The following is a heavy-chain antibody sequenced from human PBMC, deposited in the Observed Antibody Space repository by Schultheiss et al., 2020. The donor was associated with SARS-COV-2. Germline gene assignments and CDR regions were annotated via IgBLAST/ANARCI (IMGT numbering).Heavy chain of an antibody. CDR2: ISAYNGNT. Sequence: ASVKVSCKASGYTFTSYGISWVRQAPGQGLEWMGRISAYNGNTNYAQKLQGRVTMTTDTSTSTAYMELRSLRSDDTAVYYCARSMVRGVITPYYYGMDVWGKGTTVTVS. V-gene: IGHV1-18*04. CDR1: GYTFTSYG. J-gene: IGHJ6*04. CDR3: ARSMVRGVITPYYYGMDV. D-gene: IGHD3-10*01.